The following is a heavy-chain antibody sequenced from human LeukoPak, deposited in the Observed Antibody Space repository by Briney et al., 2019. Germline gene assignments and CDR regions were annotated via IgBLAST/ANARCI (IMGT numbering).Heavy chain of an antibody. J-gene: IGHJ4*02. CDR1: GFTFSSYW. CDR3: ARGTIAAAGYYYFDY. V-gene: IGHV3-7*04. CDR2: IKQDGSEK. Sequence: TGGSLRLSCAASGFTFSSYWMSWVRQAPGKGLEWVANIKQDGSEKYYVDSVKGRFTISRDNAKNSLHQQMNSLRAEDTAVYYCARGTIAAAGYYYFDYWGQGTQVTVSS. D-gene: IGHD6-13*01.